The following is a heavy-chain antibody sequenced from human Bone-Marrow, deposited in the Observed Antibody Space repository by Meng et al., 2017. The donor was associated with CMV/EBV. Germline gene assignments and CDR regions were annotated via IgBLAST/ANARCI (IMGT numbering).Heavy chain of an antibody. V-gene: IGHV1-2*02. D-gene: IGHD1-26*01. CDR3: ARVATTRFDP. CDR2: FNPNSGGT. CDR1: GYTFTSYG. Sequence: ASVKVSCKASGYTFTSYGISWVRQAPGQGLEWMGWFNPNSGGTKYTQKFQGRVTMTRDTSINTAYMELSSLKSDDTAVFYCARVATTRFDPWGQGTLVTVSS. J-gene: IGHJ5*02.